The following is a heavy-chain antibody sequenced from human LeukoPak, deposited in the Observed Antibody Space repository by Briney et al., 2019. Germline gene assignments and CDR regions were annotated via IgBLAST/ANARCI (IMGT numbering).Heavy chain of an antibody. V-gene: IGHV1-2*02. J-gene: IGHJ6*02. CDR2: INPNSGGT. CDR3: ASPNGPQLGGMDV. D-gene: IGHD6-13*01. CDR1: GYTFTGYY. Sequence: ASVKVSCKASGYTFTGYYMHWVRQAPGQGLEWMGWINPNSGGTNYAQKFQGRVTMTRDTSISTSYMELSRLRSDDTALYYCASPNGPQLGGMDVWGQGTTVTVSS.